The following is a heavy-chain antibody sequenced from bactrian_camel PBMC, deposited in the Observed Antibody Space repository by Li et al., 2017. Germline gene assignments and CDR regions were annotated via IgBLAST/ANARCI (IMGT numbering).Heavy chain of an antibody. Sequence: VQLVESGGGLVQPGGSLRLSCAASGFTFSTNCMSWVRQAPGKAREGITTIRRDGFTYYTDSVKGRFSITRDNAKNTVNLQMSSLKPEDTGVYYCSASRGRAALLPCPGLGTQVTVS. D-gene: IGHD3*01. CDR2: IRRDGFT. CDR1: GFTFSTNC. J-gene: IGHJ4*01. V-gene: IGHV3S40*01.